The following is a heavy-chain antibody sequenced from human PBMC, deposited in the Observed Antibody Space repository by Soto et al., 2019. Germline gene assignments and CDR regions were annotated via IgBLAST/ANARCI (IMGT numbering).Heavy chain of an antibody. CDR1: GYTFISNG. D-gene: IGHD2-15*01. V-gene: IGHV1-18*04. J-gene: IGHJ6*02. CDR2: ISPYNGNA. Sequence: GASVKVSCKASGYTFISNGITWVRQASGQGREWMGWISPYNGNANNAQRFKGRVTLTTDTSTNTAYMELRSLRSNDTAVYYSARLVVVANCNDYYYYGLDAWGQGTTVTVSS. CDR3: ARLVVVANCNDYYYYGLDA.